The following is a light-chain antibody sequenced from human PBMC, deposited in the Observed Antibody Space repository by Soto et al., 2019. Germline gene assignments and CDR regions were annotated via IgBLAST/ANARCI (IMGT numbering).Light chain of an antibody. J-gene: IGKJ3*01. CDR3: QQYTKWPR. Sequence: EIVMTQSPATLSVSPGERVTLSCRASQSVGSNLAWYQQKPGQAPRLLIYGASTRANGIPARFSGTGSGTEFTLTISSLQSEDFALYYCQQYTKWPRFGPGTKEDI. CDR1: QSVGSN. V-gene: IGKV3-15*01. CDR2: GAS.